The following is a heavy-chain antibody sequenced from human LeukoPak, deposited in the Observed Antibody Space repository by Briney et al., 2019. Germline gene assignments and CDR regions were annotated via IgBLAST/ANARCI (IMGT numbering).Heavy chain of an antibody. V-gene: IGHV4-39*07. Sequence: SETLSLTCPVSGGSISSSGYYWGWIRQPPGKGLEWIGTIYYSGSAYYNPSLKSRVTISVDTSKTQFSLKLSSVTAADTAVYYCARKPPSGPAYYYSYGMDVWGQGTTVTVSS. CDR3: ARKPPSGPAYYYSYGMDV. CDR2: IYYSGSA. CDR1: GGSISSSGYY. J-gene: IGHJ6*02.